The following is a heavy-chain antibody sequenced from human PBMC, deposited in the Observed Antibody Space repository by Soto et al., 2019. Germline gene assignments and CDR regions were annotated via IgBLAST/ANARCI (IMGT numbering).Heavy chain of an antibody. CDR2: ISSSSSYI. Sequence: GGSLRLSCAASGFTFSSYSMNWVRQAPGKGLEWVSSISSSSSYIYYADSVKGRFTISRDNAKNSLYLQMNSLRAEDTAVYYCARDPRRLYDYVWGSYRYPYYFDYWGQGTLVTVSS. V-gene: IGHV3-21*01. CDR3: ARDPRRLYDYVWGSYRYPYYFDY. D-gene: IGHD3-16*02. CDR1: GFTFSSYS. J-gene: IGHJ4*02.